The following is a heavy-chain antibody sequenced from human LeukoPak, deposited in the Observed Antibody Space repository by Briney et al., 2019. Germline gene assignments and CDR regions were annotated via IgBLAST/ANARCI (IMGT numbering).Heavy chain of an antibody. J-gene: IGHJ6*02. CDR2: IYSGGST. D-gene: IGHD3-10*01. V-gene: IGHV3-66*01. CDR3: ARDRYGGYYYYYGMDV. CDR1: GFIVSNNY. Sequence: HPGGSLRLSCTASGFIVSNNYMSWVRQAPGKGLEWVSIIYSGGSTYYADSVKGRFTISRDNSKNTFYLQMNSLRAEDTAVYYCARDRYGGYYYYYGMDVWGQGTTVTVSS.